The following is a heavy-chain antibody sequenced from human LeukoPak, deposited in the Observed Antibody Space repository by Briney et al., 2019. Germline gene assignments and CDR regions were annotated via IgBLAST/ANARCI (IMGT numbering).Heavy chain of an antibody. Sequence: PSETLSLTCTVSGGSISSYYWSWIRQPPGKGLEWIGYIYYSGSTNYNPSLKSRVTISVDTYKNQFSQKLSSVTAADTAVYYCARRRGYTLDYWGQGTLVTVSS. CDR3: ARRRGYTLDY. V-gene: IGHV4-59*08. CDR2: IYYSGST. D-gene: IGHD5-12*01. CDR1: GGSISSYY. J-gene: IGHJ4*02.